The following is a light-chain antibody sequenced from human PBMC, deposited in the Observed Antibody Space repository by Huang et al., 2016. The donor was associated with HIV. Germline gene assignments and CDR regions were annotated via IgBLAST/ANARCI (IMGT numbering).Light chain of an antibody. CDR2: CAS. CDR3: QQYNNWPWT. CDR1: QSVSSN. J-gene: IGKJ1*01. V-gene: IGKV3-15*01. Sequence: EIVMTQSPGTLSVSPGERATLSCRASQSVSSNLAWYQQKPGQAPRLLIYCASTRATGIPARFSGSESATEFTLTISSLQSEDFAVYHCQQYNNWPWTFGQGTKVEIK.